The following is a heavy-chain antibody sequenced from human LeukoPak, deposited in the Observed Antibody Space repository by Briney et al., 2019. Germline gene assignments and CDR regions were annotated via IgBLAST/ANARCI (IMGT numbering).Heavy chain of an antibody. J-gene: IGHJ4*02. CDR2: ISWNSGSI. D-gene: IGHD5-12*01. Sequence: GGSLRLSCAASGFTFDDYAMHWVRQAPGKGLEWVSGISWNSGSIGYADSVKGRFTISRDNAKNSLYLQMNSLRAEDTALYYCAKTLGGYDSNFDYWGQGTLVTVPS. V-gene: IGHV3-9*01. CDR3: AKTLGGYDSNFDY. CDR1: GFTFDDYA.